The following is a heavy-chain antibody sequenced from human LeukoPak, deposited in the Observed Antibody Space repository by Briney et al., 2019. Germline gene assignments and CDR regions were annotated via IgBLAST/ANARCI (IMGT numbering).Heavy chain of an antibody. V-gene: IGHV1-8*01. D-gene: IGHD3-22*01. CDR2: MNPNSGNT. J-gene: IGHJ4*02. Sequence: GASVKVSCKASGYTFTGYDINWVRQATGQGLEWMGWMNPNSGNTGYAQKFQGRVTMTRNTSISTAYMELSSLRSEDTAVYYCARVRWDDSSGYYFGYWGQGTLVTVSS. CDR1: GYTFTGYD. CDR3: ARVRWDDSSGYYFGY.